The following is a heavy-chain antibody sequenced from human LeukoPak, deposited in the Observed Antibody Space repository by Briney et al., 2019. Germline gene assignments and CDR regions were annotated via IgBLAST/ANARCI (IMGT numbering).Heavy chain of an antibody. D-gene: IGHD3-9*01. V-gene: IGHV3-48*04. CDR2: IGGDSRTI. J-gene: IGHJ3*02. CDR1: GFTFSSYS. Sequence: GGYLRLSCSASGFTFSSYSMNWARQAPGQGLEWLSYIGGDSRTISYADSVKGRFTISRDNAKNSLYLQMDSLRGEDTAVYYCARDSDWAFDIWGQGTVVTVSS. CDR3: ARDSDWAFDI.